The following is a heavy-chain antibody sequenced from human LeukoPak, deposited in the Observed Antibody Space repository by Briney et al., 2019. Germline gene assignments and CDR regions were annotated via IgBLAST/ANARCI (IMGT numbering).Heavy chain of an antibody. CDR1: GYTFTSYG. D-gene: IGHD3-3*01. CDR2: ISAYNGNT. CDR3: AREARFLEWLGWFDP. Sequence: ASVKVSCKASGYTFTSYGISWVRQAPGQGLEWMGWISAYNGNTNYAQKLQGRVTMTTDTSTSTAYMELRCLRSDDTAVYYCAREARFLEWLGWFDPWGQGTLVTVSS. V-gene: IGHV1-18*01. J-gene: IGHJ5*02.